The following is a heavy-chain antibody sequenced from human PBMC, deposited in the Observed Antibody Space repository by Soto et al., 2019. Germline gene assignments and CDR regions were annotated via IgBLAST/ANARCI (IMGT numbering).Heavy chain of an antibody. V-gene: IGHV3-30*18. CDR3: GKDETIFGVVSISMDV. Sequence: QVQLVESGGGVVQPGRSLRLSCAASGFTFSSYGMHWVRQAPGKGLEWVAVISYDGSNKYYADSVKGRFTISRDNSKNTMYQQMNSLRAEDTAVYYCGKDETIFGVVSISMDVWGQGPTVTVSS. D-gene: IGHD3-3*01. CDR1: GFTFSSYG. J-gene: IGHJ6*02. CDR2: ISYDGSNK.